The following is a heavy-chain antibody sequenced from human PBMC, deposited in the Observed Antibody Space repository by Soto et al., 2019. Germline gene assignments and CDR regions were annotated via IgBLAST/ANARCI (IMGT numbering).Heavy chain of an antibody. J-gene: IGHJ4*02. CDR2: TNPSGGST. CDR1: GYTFTSYY. V-gene: IGHV1-46*01. D-gene: IGHD6-19*01. Sequence: ASVKVSCKASGYTFTSYYMHWVRQAPGQGLEWMGITNPSGGSTSYAQKFQGRVTMTRDTSTSTVYTELSSLRSEDTAVYYCARTRYSSGWYSFLWGQGTLVTVSS. CDR3: ARTRYSSGWYSFL.